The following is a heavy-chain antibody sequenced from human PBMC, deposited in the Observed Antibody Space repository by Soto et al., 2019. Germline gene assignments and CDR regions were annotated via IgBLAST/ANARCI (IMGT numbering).Heavy chain of an antibody. CDR3: ASGVVPAAAYYYYYGMDV. CDR2: INPSGGST. V-gene: IGHV1-46*01. D-gene: IGHD2-2*01. J-gene: IGHJ6*02. CDR1: GYTFTSYY. Sequence: ASVKVSCKASGYTFTSYYMHWVRQAPGQGLEWMGIINPSGGSTSYAQKFQGRVTMTRDTSTSTVYMELSSLRSEDTAVYYCASGVVPAAAYYYYYGMDVWGQGTTVTVSS.